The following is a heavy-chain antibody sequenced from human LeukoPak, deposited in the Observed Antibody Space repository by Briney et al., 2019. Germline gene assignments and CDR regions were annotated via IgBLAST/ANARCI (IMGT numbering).Heavy chain of an antibody. Sequence: PSETLSLTCSVSGDSIRGAGFYWSWIRHHPGKGLEWIGYIYYSGSTYYNPSLKSRITISVDTSKNHFSLKLTSVTAADTAVYYCARVELRRGLRWFDPWGQGTLVTVSS. CDR2: IYYSGST. J-gene: IGHJ5*02. CDR3: ARVELRRGLRWFDP. V-gene: IGHV4-31*03. CDR1: GDSIRGAGFY. D-gene: IGHD1-7*01.